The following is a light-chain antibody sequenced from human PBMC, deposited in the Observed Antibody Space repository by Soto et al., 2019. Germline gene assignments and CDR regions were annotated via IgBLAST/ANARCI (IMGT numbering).Light chain of an antibody. CDR2: GAS. V-gene: IGKV3-11*01. CDR3: QQRSNWPPIT. J-gene: IGKJ5*01. CDR1: QSIGTY. Sequence: EIVLTRSPATLSLSPGGGATLSCRASQSIGTYLAWYQQKPGQAPRLLIYGASTRATGIPARFSGSGSGTDFTLTISSLEPEDFAVYYCQQRSNWPPITFGQGTRLEIK.